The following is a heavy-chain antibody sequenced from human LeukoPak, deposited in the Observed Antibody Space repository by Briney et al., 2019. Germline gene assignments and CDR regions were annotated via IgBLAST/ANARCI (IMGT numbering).Heavy chain of an antibody. CDR3: AREFPHMDV. V-gene: IGHV4-59*01. Sequence: SETLSLTCTVSGGSISNYYWSWLRQPPGKGLEWIGYIYYSGNINYNPPLKSRVTISVDTSKNQFSLKLSSVTAADTAVYYCAREFPHMDVWGKGTTVTVSS. CDR2: IYYSGNI. J-gene: IGHJ6*03. CDR1: GGSISNYY.